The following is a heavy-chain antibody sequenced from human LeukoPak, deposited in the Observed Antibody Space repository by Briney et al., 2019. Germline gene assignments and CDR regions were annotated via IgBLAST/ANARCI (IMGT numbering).Heavy chain of an antibody. D-gene: IGHD2-15*01. Sequence: RSSETLSLTCTVSGGSISNYYWSWVRQPPGKGLEWIGDIYYSGSTNYNPSLKSRVTISVDTSKNQSSLKVSSVTAADTAVYYCGRDSGGTVDSWGQGTLVTVSS. CDR3: GRDSGGTVDS. CDR1: GGSISNYY. V-gene: IGHV4-59*01. CDR2: IYYSGST. J-gene: IGHJ4*02.